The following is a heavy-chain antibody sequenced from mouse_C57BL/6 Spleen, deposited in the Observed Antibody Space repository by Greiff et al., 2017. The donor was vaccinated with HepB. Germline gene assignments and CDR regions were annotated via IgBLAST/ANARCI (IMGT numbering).Heavy chain of an antibody. CDR3: VRDYYGSSYSFAY. J-gene: IGHJ3*01. D-gene: IGHD1-1*01. CDR1: GFSFNTYA. V-gene: IGHV10-1*01. CDR2: IRSKSNNYAT. Sequence: EVQLVESGGGLVQPKGSLKLSCAASGFSFNTYAMNWVRQAPGKGLEWVARIRSKSNNYATYYADSVKDRFTISRDDSESMLYLQMNNLKTEDTAMYYCVRDYYGSSYSFAYWGQGTLVTVSA.